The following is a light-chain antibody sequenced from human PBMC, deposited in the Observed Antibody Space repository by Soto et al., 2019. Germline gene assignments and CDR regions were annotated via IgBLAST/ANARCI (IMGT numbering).Light chain of an antibody. V-gene: IGKV3-15*01. CDR3: QQYNNRPPLT. J-gene: IGKJ4*01. CDR2: GAS. CDR1: QSVSSN. Sequence: EIVMTQSPATTSVSPGERATLSCTASQSVSSNLAWYQQKPGQAPRLLIYGASTRATGIPARFSGSGSGTEFTLTISSLQSEDFAVYYCQQYNNRPPLTFGGGTKVESK.